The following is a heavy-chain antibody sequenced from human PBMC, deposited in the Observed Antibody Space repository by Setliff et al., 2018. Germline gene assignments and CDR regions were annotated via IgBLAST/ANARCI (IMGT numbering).Heavy chain of an antibody. Sequence: GSLRLSCAASGFSFSDYAMSWVRQAPRKGLEWVSGGSTGKTDYADSVKGRFTMSRDSSTNTLYLQMNSLRGEDTASYYCARDPNGDYVGAFDPWGQGILVTVSS. D-gene: IGHD4-17*01. CDR2: GSTGKT. J-gene: IGHJ5*02. V-gene: IGHV3-23*01. CDR3: ARDPNGDYVGAFDP. CDR1: GFSFSDYA.